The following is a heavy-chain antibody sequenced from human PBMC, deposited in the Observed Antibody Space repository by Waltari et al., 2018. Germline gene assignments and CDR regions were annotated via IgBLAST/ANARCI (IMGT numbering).Heavy chain of an antibody. V-gene: IGHV1-2*02. J-gene: IGHJ6*02. CDR3: ASRNCSSTSCYTDYYYYGMDV. CDR1: GYTFTGYY. D-gene: IGHD2-2*02. CDR2: INPNSGGT. Sequence: QVQLVQSGAEVKKPGASVKVSCKASGYTFTGYYMHWVRQAPGQGLEWMGWINPNSGGTNYAQKFQGRVTMTRDTSISTAYMELSRLRSDDTAVYYCASRNCSSTSCYTDYYYYGMDVWGQGTTVTVSS.